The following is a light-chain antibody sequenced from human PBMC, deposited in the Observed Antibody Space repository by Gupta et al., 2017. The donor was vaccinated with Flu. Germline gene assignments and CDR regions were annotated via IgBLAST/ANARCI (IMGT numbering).Light chain of an antibody. CDR3: VLYVGSGIWV. V-gene: IGLV8-61*01. J-gene: IGLJ3*02. CDR2: NKK. CDR1: AGSVTTNYS. Sequence: TVVTQEPSFSVSPGGTVTLTCGLSAGSVTTNYSANWVQQTPGQAHRTLIYNKKKRSSGVPDRFSGSLRGNKAALTITGAQADDESHYYCVLYVGSGIWVFGGGTSLTVL.